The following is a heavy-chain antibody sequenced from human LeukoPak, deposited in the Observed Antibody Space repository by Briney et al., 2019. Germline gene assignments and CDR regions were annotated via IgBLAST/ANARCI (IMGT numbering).Heavy chain of an antibody. CDR2: IYTSGST. CDR3: ARDENYYDSSGYLVYYFDY. V-gene: IGHV4-4*07. CDR1: GGSISSYY. Sequence: SETLSLTCTVSGGSISSYYWSWIRQPAGKGLEWIGRIYTSGSTNYNPSLKSRVTMSVDTSKNQFSLKLSSVTAAGTAVYYCARDENYYDSSGYLVYYFDYWGQGTLVTVSS. D-gene: IGHD3-22*01. J-gene: IGHJ4*02.